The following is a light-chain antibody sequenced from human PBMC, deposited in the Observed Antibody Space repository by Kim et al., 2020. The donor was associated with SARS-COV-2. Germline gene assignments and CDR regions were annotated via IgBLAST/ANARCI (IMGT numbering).Light chain of an antibody. CDR1: QVISSY. J-gene: IGKJ1*01. V-gene: IGKV1-8*01. CDR2: AAS. CDR3: QQYYSYPRT. Sequence: AATGDRVTITCRASQVISSYLAWYQQKPGKAPKLLIYAASTLQSGVPSRFSGSGSGTDFTLTISCLQSEDFATYYCQQYYSYPRTFGQGTKVDIK.